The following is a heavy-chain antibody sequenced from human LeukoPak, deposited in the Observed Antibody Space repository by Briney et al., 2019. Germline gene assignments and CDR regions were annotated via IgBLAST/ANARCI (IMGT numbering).Heavy chain of an antibody. J-gene: IGHJ5*02. D-gene: IGHD3-10*01. CDR2: IYYSGST. Sequence: SETLSLTCTVSGASISSGDYYWSWIRQPPGKGLEWIGYIYYSGSTYYNPSLKSRVTISVDTSKNQSSLKLSSVTAADTAVYYCVRTKYYYGSGSPNWFDPWGQGTLVTVSS. CDR1: GASISSGDYY. CDR3: VRTKYYYGSGSPNWFDP. V-gene: IGHV4-30-4*01.